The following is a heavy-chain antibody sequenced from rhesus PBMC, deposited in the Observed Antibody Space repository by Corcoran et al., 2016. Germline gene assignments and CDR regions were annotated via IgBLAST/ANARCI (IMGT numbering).Heavy chain of an antibody. CDR2: ISSGGRT. Sequence: EVQLVESGGGLAKPGGSLRLSCAASGFTCRSYPMHWVRQAPGKGLEWVSAISSGGRTYYADSVQGRFTISRDNSKTTLSLRMNSLRAEDTAVYYCAKDLRYYGLDSWGQGVVVTVSS. CDR1: GFTCRSYP. CDR3: AKDLRYYGLDS. J-gene: IGHJ6*01. V-gene: IGHV3-103*01.